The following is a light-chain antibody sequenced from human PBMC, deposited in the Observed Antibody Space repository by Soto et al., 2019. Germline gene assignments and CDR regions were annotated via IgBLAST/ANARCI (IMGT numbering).Light chain of an antibody. CDR1: RSDVGSYNR. J-gene: IGLJ1*01. CDR3: SSYTSSNTYV. CDR2: EVN. V-gene: IGLV2-18*02. Sequence: QSVLTQPPSVSGSPGQSVAISCTGTRSDVGSYNRVSWYQQPPGTAPKVMIYEVNNRPSGVPDRFSGSKSGNTASLTISGLQAEDEADYYCSSYTSSNTYVFGTGTKVTVL.